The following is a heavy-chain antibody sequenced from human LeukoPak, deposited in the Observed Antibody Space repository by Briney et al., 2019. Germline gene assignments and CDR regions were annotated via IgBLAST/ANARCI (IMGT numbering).Heavy chain of an antibody. CDR1: GGSFSGYY. J-gene: IGHJ4*02. D-gene: IGHD3-10*01. V-gene: IGHV4-34*01. CDR2: INHSGST. CDR3: ARSLLWFGELLWDALDY. Sequence: PSETLSLTCAVYGGSFSGYYWSWIHQPPGKGLEWIGEINHSGSTNYNPSLKSRATISVDTSKNQFSLKLSSVTAADTAVYYCARSLLWFGELLWDALDYWGQGTLVTVSS.